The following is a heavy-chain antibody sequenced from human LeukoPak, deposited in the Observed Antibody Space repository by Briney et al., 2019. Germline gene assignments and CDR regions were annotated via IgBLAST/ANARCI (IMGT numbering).Heavy chain of an antibody. Sequence: GGSLRLSCAASGFTFSSYGMHWVRQAPGKGLEWVAFIRNDGSNKYYADSVKGRFTISRDSSKNTLYLQMNSLRTEDTAVYYCAKDLEYCSGGSCNSLGDAFDIWGQGTMVTVSS. CDR2: IRNDGSNK. CDR1: GFTFSSYG. J-gene: IGHJ3*02. V-gene: IGHV3-30*02. CDR3: AKDLEYCSGGSCNSLGDAFDI. D-gene: IGHD2-15*01.